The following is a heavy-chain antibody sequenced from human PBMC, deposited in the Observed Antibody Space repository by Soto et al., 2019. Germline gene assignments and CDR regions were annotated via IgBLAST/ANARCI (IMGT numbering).Heavy chain of an antibody. CDR2: IYYSGST. V-gene: IGHV4-59*08. CDR1: GGSISSYY. CDR3: ACASLRGYYRMYV. Sequence: SETLSLTCTVSGGSISSYYWSWIRQPPGKGLEWIGYIYYSGSTNYNPSLKSRVTISVDTSKNQFSLKLSSVTAADTAVYYWACASLRGYYRMYVWNQGTSVTV. J-gene: IGHJ6*02.